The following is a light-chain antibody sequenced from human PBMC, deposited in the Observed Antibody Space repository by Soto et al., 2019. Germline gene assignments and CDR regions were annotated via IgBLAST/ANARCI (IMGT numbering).Light chain of an antibody. Sequence: EIVLTQSPATLSLSPGERATLSCRASQSVTSYLAWYQQKPGQAPRLLIYDVSNRATGIPARFSGSGSGTDFTLTISRLEPEDFAVYYCQQYGSSPINFGQGTRLEIK. CDR3: QQYGSSPIN. J-gene: IGKJ5*01. CDR2: DVS. V-gene: IGKV3-20*01. CDR1: QSVTSY.